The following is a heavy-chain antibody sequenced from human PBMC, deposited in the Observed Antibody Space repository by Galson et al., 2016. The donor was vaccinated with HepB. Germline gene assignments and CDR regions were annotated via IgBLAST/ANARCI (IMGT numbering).Heavy chain of an antibody. Sequence: QSGAEVKKPGESLKISCKGSGYRFSSYYIAWVRQMPGKGLEWMGIIYPGDSDTRYSPSFQGQVTISADQSITTAYLQWSSLKASDTALYYCARSFQAYYFDYWGQGALVTVSS. CDR1: GYRFSSYY. CDR3: ARSFQAYYFDY. CDR2: IYPGDSDT. J-gene: IGHJ4*02. V-gene: IGHV5-51*01.